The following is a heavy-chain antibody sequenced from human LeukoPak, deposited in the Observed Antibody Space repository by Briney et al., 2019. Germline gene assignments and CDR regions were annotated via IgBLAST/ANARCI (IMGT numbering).Heavy chain of an antibody. CDR2: IYYSGST. CDR3: ARVLGIYYDSSGYDY. J-gene: IGHJ4*02. V-gene: IGHV4-59*01. D-gene: IGHD3-22*01. Sequence: SETLSLTCTVSGGSISSYYWSWIRQPPGKGLEWIGYIYYSGSTNYNPSLKSRVTISVDTSKNQFSLKLSSVTAADTAVYYCARVLGIYYDSSGYDYGGREPRATVPS. CDR1: GGSISSYY.